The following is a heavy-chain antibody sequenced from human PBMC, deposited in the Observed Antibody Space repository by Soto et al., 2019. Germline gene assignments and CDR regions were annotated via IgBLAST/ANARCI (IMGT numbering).Heavy chain of an antibody. J-gene: IGHJ5*02. CDR1: GGSISSYY. CDR3: ASGQIGQANWFDP. CDR2: VYDIGST. D-gene: IGHD3-10*01. V-gene: IGHV4-59*08. Sequence: SETLSLTCTVSGGSISSYYRSWIRQPPGKGLEWIGYVYDIGSTNYHPSLKSRVTISVDASKNQFSLKLSSVTAADTAVYYCASGQIGQANWFDPWGPGTLVTVSS.